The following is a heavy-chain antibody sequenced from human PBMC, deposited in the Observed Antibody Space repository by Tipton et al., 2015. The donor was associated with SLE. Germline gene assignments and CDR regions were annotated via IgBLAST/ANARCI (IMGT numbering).Heavy chain of an antibody. CDR1: GFTVSSNY. D-gene: IGHD1-7*01. CDR2: IRYDGSNK. V-gene: IGHV3-30*02. J-gene: IGHJ4*02. CDR3: ARKLELSY. Sequence: CAASGFTVSSNYMSWVRQAPGKGLEWVAFIRYDGSNKYYADSVKGRFTISRDNSKNTLYLQMNSLRAEDTAVYYCARKLELSYWGQGTLVTVSS.